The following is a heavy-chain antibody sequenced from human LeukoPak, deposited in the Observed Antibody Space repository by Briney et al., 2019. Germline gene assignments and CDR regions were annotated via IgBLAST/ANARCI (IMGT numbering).Heavy chain of an antibody. CDR2: ISSSSSYI. D-gene: IGHD3-16*01. CDR1: GFTFSSYS. J-gene: IGHJ6*02. CDR3: ARDWGYYYYYGMDV. V-gene: IGHV3-21*01. Sequence: GGSLRLSCAASGFTFSSYSMNWVRQAPGKGLEWVSSISSSSSYIYYADSVKGRFTISRDNAKSSLYLQMNSLRAEDTAVYYCARDWGYYYYYGMDVWGQGTTVTVSS.